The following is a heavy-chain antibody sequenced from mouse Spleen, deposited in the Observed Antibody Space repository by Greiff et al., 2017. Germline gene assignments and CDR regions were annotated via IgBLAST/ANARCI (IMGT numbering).Heavy chain of an antibody. Sequence: QVQLKETGPGLVAPSQSLSITCTVSGFSLTSYGVHWVRQPPGKGLEWLVVIWSDGSTNYNSALKSRLSISKDNSKSQVFLKMNSLQTDDTAMYYCARQGLRYWYFDVWGAGTTVTVSS. CDR2: IWSDGST. CDR3: ARQGLRYWYFDV. V-gene: IGHV2-6-1*01. CDR1: GFSLTSYG. D-gene: IGHD1-1*01. J-gene: IGHJ1*01.